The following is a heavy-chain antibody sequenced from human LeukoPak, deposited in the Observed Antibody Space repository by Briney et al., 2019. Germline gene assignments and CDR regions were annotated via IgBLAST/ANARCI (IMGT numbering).Heavy chain of an antibody. Sequence: PGGSLRLSCAASGFTFSSYEMDWVRQAPGKGLEWVSYISSSGSTIYCADSVKGRFTISRDNAKNSLYLQMNSLRAEDTAVYYCAELGITMIGGVWGKGTTVTIPS. J-gene: IGHJ6*04. V-gene: IGHV3-48*03. CDR3: AELGITMIGGV. CDR1: GFTFSSYE. CDR2: ISSSGSTI. D-gene: IGHD3-10*02.